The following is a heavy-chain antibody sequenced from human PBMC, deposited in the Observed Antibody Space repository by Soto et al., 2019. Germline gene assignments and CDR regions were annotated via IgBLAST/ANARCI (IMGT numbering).Heavy chain of an antibody. V-gene: IGHV4-30-2*01. CDR1: GGSISSGGYS. Sequence: QLQLQESGSGLVKPSQTLSLTCAVSGGSISSGGYSCNWIRQPPGKGLEWIGYIYHSGSTYYNPSRTSRVTISVDRSKNQFSLTLSSVTAADTAVYYCARGMTTVTTFDYWGQGTLVTVSS. CDR3: ARGMTTVTTFDY. J-gene: IGHJ4*02. CDR2: IYHSGST. D-gene: IGHD4-17*01.